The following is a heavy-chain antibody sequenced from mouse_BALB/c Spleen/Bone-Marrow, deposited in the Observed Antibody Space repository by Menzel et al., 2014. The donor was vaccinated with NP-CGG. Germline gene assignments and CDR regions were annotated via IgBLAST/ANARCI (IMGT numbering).Heavy chain of an antibody. CDR2: IDPANGNT. CDR1: GFNIKDTY. CDR3: ASYRYGWYFDV. Sequence: EVQVVESGAELVKPRASVKLSCTASGFNIKDTYMHWVKQRPEQGLEWIGRIDPANGNTKYDPKFQGKATITADTSSNTAYMQLSSLTSEDTAVYYCASYRYGWYFDVWGAGTTVTVSS. D-gene: IGHD2-14*01. V-gene: IGHV14-3*02. J-gene: IGHJ1*01.